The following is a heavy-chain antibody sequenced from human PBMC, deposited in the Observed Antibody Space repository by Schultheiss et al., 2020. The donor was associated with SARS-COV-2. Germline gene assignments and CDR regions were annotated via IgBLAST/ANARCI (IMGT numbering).Heavy chain of an antibody. CDR3: ARDSAIALAIVVVPAAPFQD. V-gene: IGHV4-34*01. D-gene: IGHD2-2*01. CDR2: INHSGST. Sequence: SETLSLTCAVYGGSFSGYYWSWIRQPPGKGLEWIGEINHSGSTYYNPSLKSRVTISVDRSKNQFSLKLSSVTAADTAVYYCARDSAIALAIVVVPAAPFQDWGKGTLVTVSS. CDR1: GGSFSGYY. J-gene: IGHJ1*01.